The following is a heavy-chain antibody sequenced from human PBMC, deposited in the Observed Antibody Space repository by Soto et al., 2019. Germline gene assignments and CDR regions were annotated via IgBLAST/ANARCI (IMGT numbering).Heavy chain of an antibody. V-gene: IGHV1-18*01. Sequence: QVQLVQSGAEVKKPGASVKVSCKASGYPFTSYGISWVRQAPGQGLEWMGWISAYNGNTYYAQKPQGRVPMTKDTSTSSAYMELRCLRSNDTALYYGATDNGLESDYWGQGNLVAVSS. J-gene: IGHJ4*02. CDR3: ATDNGLESDY. D-gene: IGHD3-3*01. CDR2: ISAYNGNT. CDR1: GYPFTSYG.